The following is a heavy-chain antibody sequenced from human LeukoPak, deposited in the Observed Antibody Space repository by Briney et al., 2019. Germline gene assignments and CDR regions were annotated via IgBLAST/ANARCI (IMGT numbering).Heavy chain of an antibody. Sequence: PGGSLRLSCAASGFTFDDYAMHWVRQAPGKGLEWVSGISWNSGSIGYADSEKGRFTISRDNAKNSLYLQMNSLRAEDTALYYCARSITMVRGATFDYWGQGTLVTVSS. V-gene: IGHV3-9*01. CDR2: ISWNSGSI. CDR3: ARSITMVRGATFDY. J-gene: IGHJ4*02. CDR1: GFTFDDYA. D-gene: IGHD3-10*01.